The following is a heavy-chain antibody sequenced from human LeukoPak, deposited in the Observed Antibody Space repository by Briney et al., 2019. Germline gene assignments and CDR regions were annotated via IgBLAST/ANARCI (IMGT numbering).Heavy chain of an antibody. CDR3: ARDIRFLEWSADAFDI. CDR2: IKQDGSEK. D-gene: IGHD3-3*01. J-gene: IGHJ3*02. Sequence: QPGGSLRLSCAASGFTFSSYWMSWVRQAPGKGLEWVANIKQDGSEKYYVDSVKGRFTISRDNAKNSLYLQMNSLRAEDTAVYYCARDIRFLEWSADAFDIWGQGTMVTVSS. V-gene: IGHV3-7*01. CDR1: GFTFSSYW.